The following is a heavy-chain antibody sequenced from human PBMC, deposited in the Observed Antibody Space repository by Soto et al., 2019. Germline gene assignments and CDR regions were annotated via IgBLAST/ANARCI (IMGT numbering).Heavy chain of an antibody. CDR3: ARWVEVSLDYFDS. V-gene: IGHV4-31*03. D-gene: IGHD2-15*01. CDR1: GGIISRCRDF. CDR2: IYHSGRT. J-gene: IGHJ4*02. Sequence: LSLTNTVSGGIISRCRDFLCCLRLDTEKGLEWIGHIYHSGRTYYNPSLKSRVTISVDTSKNQFSLNLSSVTAADTAVYYCARWVEVSLDYFDSWGQGTPVTVSS.